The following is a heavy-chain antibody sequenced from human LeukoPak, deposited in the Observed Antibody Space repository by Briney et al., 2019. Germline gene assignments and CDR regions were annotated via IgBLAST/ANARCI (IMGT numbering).Heavy chain of an antibody. CDR2: IIPIFGTA. Sequence: SVKVSCKASGGTFSSYAISWVRQAPGQGLEWMGGIIPIFGTANYAQKFQGRVTITADESTSTAYMELSSLRSEDTAVYYCAAQSRRGYSGYAGYWYFDLWGRGTLVTVSS. CDR3: AAQSRRGYSGYAGYWYFDL. D-gene: IGHD5-12*01. CDR1: GGTFSSYA. J-gene: IGHJ2*01. V-gene: IGHV1-69*13.